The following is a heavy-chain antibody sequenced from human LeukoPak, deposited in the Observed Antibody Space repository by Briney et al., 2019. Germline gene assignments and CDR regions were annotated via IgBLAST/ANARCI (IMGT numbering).Heavy chain of an antibody. V-gene: IGHV3-20*04. D-gene: IGHD2-21*02. CDR2: INWNGGST. J-gene: IGHJ4*02. CDR3: ARAQTYGDSRLLLDY. Sequence: GGSLRLSCAASGFTFSSYSMSWVRQAPGKGLEWVSGINWNGGSTGYADSVEGRFTISRDNAKNSQYLQMNSLRVEDTALYYCARAQTYGDSRLLLDYWGQGTLVTVSS. CDR1: GFTFSSYS.